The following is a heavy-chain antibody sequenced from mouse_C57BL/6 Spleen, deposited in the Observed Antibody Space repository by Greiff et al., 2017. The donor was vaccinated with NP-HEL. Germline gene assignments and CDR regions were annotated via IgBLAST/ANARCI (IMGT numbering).Heavy chain of an antibody. V-gene: IGHV1-20*01. CDR3: ARDSGDGYPPGFDY. J-gene: IGHJ2*01. CDR1: GYSFTGYF. Sequence: EVMLVESGPELVKPGDSVKISCKASGYSFTGYFMNWVMQSHGKSLEWIGRINPYNGDTFYNQKFKGKATLTVDKSSSTAHMELRSLTSEDSAVYYCARDSGDGYPPGFDYWGQGTTLTVSS. D-gene: IGHD2-3*01. CDR2: INPYNGDT.